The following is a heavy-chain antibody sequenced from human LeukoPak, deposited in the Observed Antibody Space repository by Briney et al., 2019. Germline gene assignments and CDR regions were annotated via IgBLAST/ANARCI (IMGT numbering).Heavy chain of an antibody. CDR2: INWNSATI. Sequence: GGSLRLSCAASGFTFDDYAMHWVRQAPGKGPEWVSTINWNSATIVYADSVKGRFTISRDNSKNTLYLQMNSLRAEDTAVYYCAKGVRGSYQYYYYMDVWGKGTTVTVSS. D-gene: IGHD1-26*01. CDR3: AKGVRGSYQYYYYMDV. CDR1: GFTFDDYA. V-gene: IGHV3-9*01. J-gene: IGHJ6*03.